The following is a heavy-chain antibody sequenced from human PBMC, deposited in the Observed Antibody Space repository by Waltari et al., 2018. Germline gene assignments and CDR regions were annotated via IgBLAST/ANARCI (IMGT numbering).Heavy chain of an antibody. CDR1: GFTFSSYG. CDR2: IWYDGRNK. CDR3: ARDLNYDFWSGPDY. Sequence: QVQLVESGGGVVQPGRSLRLSCAASGFTFSSYGMHWVRQAPGKGLEWVAVIWYDGRNKYYADSVKGRFTISRDNSKNTLYLQMNSLRAEDTAVYYCARDLNYDFWSGPDYWGQGTLVTVSS. D-gene: IGHD3-3*01. V-gene: IGHV3-33*01. J-gene: IGHJ4*02.